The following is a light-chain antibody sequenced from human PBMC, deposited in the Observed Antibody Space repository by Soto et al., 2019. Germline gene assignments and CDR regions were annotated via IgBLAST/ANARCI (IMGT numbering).Light chain of an antibody. J-gene: IGKJ2*01. V-gene: IGKV3-15*01. Sequence: EIVMTQSPATLSVSPGGRATLSCRDSQSVTDNLAWYQQKPGQAPRLLIYGASTRATGIPARFSGSGSGTEFTLTISSLQSEDFALYYCQQSNNWPYTFGQGTKLEIK. CDR2: GAS. CDR1: QSVTDN. CDR3: QQSNNWPYT.